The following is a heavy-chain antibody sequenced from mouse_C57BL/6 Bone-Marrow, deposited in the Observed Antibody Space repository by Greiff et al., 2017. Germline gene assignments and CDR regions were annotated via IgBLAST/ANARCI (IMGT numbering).Heavy chain of an antibody. CDR2: IRSKSNNYAT. V-gene: IGHV10-1*01. CDR1: GFSFNTYA. J-gene: IGHJ3*01. Sequence: EVQVVESGGGLVQPKGSLKLSCAASGFSFNTYAMNWVRQAPGKGLEWVARIRSKSNNYATYYADSVKDRFTISRDDSESMLYLQMNNLKTEDTAMYYCGRNPKLLRRFAYWGQGTLVTVSA. D-gene: IGHD1-1*01. CDR3: GRNPKLLRRFAY.